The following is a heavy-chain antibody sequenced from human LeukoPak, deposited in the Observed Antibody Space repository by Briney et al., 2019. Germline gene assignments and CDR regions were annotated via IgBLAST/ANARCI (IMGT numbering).Heavy chain of an antibody. CDR2: INPAGSRT. Sequence: GGSLRLSCDVSGFSFRAYAMFWVRQNRGKGLEWLSAINPAGSRTFYADSVKGRFFISRDNFRNTLYLQMNNLRDEDSAVYLCAKEAGIVLGGDFWGLGTLVTVSS. J-gene: IGHJ4*02. V-gene: IGHV3-23*01. D-gene: IGHD1-26*01. CDR1: GFSFRAYA. CDR3: AKEAGIVLGGDF.